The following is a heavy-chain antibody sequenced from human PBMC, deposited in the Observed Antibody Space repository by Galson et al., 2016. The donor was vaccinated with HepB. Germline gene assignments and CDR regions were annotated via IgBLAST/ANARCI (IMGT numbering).Heavy chain of an antibody. D-gene: IGHD2-15*01. Sequence: SVKVSCKASGYTFTTYFMHWLRQAPGQGLEWMGIIDPTGGSTTYAQKFQGRVTMIRDTSTRIVYMELSSLRSEDAAVYYCARGGDCGSGSCFGYWGQGTLVTVSS. CDR2: IDPTGGST. J-gene: IGHJ4*02. V-gene: IGHV1-46*01. CDR3: ARGGDCGSGSCFGY. CDR1: GYTFTTYF.